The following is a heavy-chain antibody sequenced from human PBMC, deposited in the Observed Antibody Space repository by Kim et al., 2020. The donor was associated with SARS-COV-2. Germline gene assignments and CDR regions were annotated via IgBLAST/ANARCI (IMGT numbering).Heavy chain of an antibody. CDR2: ISYDGSNK. V-gene: IGHV3-30*01. J-gene: IGHJ4*02. D-gene: IGHD6-19*01. CDR3: ARGYSGGYYGSFDY. CDR1: GXXXXSFT. Sequence: GGSLRLSCAXSGXXXXSFTIHWVRQAPGKGLEWVAVISYDGSNKYYADSVKGRFTISRDNSKNMVYLQMNSLIPEDTAVYFCARGYSGGYYGSFDYWGQG.